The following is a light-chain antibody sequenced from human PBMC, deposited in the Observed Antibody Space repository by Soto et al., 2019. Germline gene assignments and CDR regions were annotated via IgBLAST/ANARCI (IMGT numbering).Light chain of an antibody. V-gene: IGLV2-14*01. CDR3: SSYTSSSTPV. J-gene: IGLJ2*01. CDR2: DVS. CDR1: SSDVGGYNY. Sequence: QSVLTQPASVSGCPGQSITISCTGTSSDVGGYNYVSWYQQHPGKATKLMIYDVSNRPSGVSNRFSGSKSGNTASLTISGLQAEDEADYYCSSYTSSSTPVFGGGTKLTVL.